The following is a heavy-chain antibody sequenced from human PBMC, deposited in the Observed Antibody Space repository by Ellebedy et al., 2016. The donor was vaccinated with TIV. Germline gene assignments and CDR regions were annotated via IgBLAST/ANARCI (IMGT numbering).Heavy chain of an antibody. D-gene: IGHD3-10*01. Sequence: MPSETLSLTCTVSGGSISSYYWSWIRQPPGKGLEWIGYIYYSGSTNYNPSLKSRVTISVDTSKNQFSLKLSSVTAADTAVYYCARTLLWFGELPKYYFDYWGQGTLVTVSS. V-gene: IGHV4-59*08. J-gene: IGHJ4*02. CDR3: ARTLLWFGELPKYYFDY. CDR2: IYYSGST. CDR1: GGSISSYY.